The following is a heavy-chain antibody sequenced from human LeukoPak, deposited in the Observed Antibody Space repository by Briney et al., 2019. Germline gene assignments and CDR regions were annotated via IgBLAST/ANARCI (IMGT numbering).Heavy chain of an antibody. D-gene: IGHD6-13*01. CDR3: AKDFSGYSYSYYYYGMDV. J-gene: IGHJ6*02. Sequence: GGSLRLSCAASGFTFSNYNMNWVRQAPGKGLEWVSTISSSRSSYIYYADSVKGRFTISRDNAKNSLYLQMNSLRAEDTAVYYCAKDFSGYSYSYYYYGMDVWGQGTTVTVSS. CDR1: GFTFSNYN. CDR2: ISSSRSSYI. V-gene: IGHV3-21*04.